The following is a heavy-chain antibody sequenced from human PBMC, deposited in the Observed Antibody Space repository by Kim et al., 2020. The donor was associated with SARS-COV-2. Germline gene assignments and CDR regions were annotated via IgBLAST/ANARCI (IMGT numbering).Heavy chain of an antibody. CDR1: GFTFSNYG. Sequence: GGSLRLSCAASGFTFSNYGMHWVRQAPGKGLEWLGVTSYDGSIKNYADSVKGRFTISRDSSKNTLYLQMNSLRVEDTAVYFCARDFGELARGYTYGYSDSWGQGTLVTVSS. V-gene: IGHV3-30*03. D-gene: IGHD5-18*01. CDR3: ARDFGELARGYTYGYSDS. J-gene: IGHJ4*02. CDR2: TSYDGSIK.